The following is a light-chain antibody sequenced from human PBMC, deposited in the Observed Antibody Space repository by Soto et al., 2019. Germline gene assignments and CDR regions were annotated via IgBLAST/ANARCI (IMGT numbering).Light chain of an antibody. CDR3: QHYNSYSEA. CDR2: GAS. J-gene: IGKJ1*01. V-gene: IGKV3-20*01. CDR1: QTVSSRF. Sequence: EIVLTQSPGTLSLSPGERATLSCRASQTVSSRFLAWYQQKPGQAPRLLIYGASTRATSFPARFSGSGSGTDFTLTISSLQSEDFATYYCQHYNSYSEAFGQGTKVDIK.